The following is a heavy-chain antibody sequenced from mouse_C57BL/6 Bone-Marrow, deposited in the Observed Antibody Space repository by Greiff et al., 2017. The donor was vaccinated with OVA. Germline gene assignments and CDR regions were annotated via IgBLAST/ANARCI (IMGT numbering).Heavy chain of an antibody. V-gene: IGHV1-18*01. CDR3: ARPYGNYWFAY. Sequence: EVKLLESGPELVKPGASVKIPCKASGYTFTDYNMDWVKQSHGKSLEWIGDINPNNGGTIYNQKFKGKATLTVDKSSSTAYMELRSLTSEDTAVYYCARPYGNYWFAYWGQGTLVTVSA. D-gene: IGHD2-1*01. CDR2: INPNNGGT. CDR1: GYTFTDYN. J-gene: IGHJ3*01.